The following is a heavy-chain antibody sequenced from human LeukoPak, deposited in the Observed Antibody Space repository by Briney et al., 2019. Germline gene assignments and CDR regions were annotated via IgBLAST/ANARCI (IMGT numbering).Heavy chain of an antibody. D-gene: IGHD2-2*01. CDR1: GGSISSGSYY. Sequence: SETLSLTCTVSGGSISSGSYYWSWIRQPAGKGLEWIGRIYTSGSTNYNPSLKSRVTISVDTSKNQFSLKLSSVTAADTAVYYCARAVLYCSSTSCYAGSNYYYYMDVWGKGTTVTVSS. V-gene: IGHV4-61*02. CDR2: IYTSGST. CDR3: ARAVLYCSSTSCYAGSNYYYYMDV. J-gene: IGHJ6*03.